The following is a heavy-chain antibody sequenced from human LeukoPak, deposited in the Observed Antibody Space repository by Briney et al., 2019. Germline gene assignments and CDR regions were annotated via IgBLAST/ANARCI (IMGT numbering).Heavy chain of an antibody. V-gene: IGHV3-30-3*01. J-gene: IGHJ4*02. CDR1: GFTFSSYA. Sequence: GGSLRLSCAASGFTFSSYAMHWVRQAPGKGLEWVAVISYDRSNKYYADSVKGRFTISRDNSKNTLYLQMNSLRAEDTAVYYCARDSGDGYNDYWGQGTLVTVSS. CDR3: ARDSGDGYNDY. CDR2: ISYDRSNK. D-gene: IGHD5-24*01.